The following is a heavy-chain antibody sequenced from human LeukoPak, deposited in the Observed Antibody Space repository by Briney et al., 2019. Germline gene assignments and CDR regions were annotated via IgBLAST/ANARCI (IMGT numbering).Heavy chain of an antibody. V-gene: IGHV3-74*01. CDR2: INTDGSST. CDR3: ARGGIPIFGVVTLNWFDP. J-gene: IGHJ5*02. Sequence: PGGSLRLSCAASGFTFSSYWMHWVRQAPGKGLVWVSRINTDGSSTSYADSVKGRFTISRDNAKNTLYLQMNSLRAEDTAVYYCARGGIPIFGVVTLNWFDPWGQGTLVIVSS. CDR1: GFTFSSYW. D-gene: IGHD3-3*01.